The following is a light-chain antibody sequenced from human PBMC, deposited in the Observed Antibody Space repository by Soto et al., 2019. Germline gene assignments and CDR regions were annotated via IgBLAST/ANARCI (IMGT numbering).Light chain of an antibody. CDR3: QQYNTWPPGGT. Sequence: EIVMTQSPATLSVSPGERATLSCRASQSVSSNLAWYQQKPGQAPRLLIYGASTRATCIPARFSGSWSGTEFTLTISSLQSEDFAVYYCQQYNTWPPGGTFGQGTKVEIK. V-gene: IGKV3-15*01. CDR1: QSVSSN. CDR2: GAS. J-gene: IGKJ1*01.